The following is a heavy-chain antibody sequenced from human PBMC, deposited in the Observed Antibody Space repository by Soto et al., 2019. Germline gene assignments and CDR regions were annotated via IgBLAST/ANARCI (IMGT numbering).Heavy chain of an antibody. CDR1: GGTFSRYT. CDR2: ITPLFDAP. CDR3: ASGYYLPLRAGDSGDPEYFHH. Sequence: QVQLVQSGAEVKKPGSSVKVSCKASGGTFSRYTINWVRQAPGQGLEWMGGITPLFDAPNYAQKFQARVTITADEFTGTAYMDLSSLRSEDTAVYFCASGYYLPLRAGDSGDPEYFHHWGQGTLVTVSS. D-gene: IGHD3-10*01. J-gene: IGHJ1*01. V-gene: IGHV1-69*01.